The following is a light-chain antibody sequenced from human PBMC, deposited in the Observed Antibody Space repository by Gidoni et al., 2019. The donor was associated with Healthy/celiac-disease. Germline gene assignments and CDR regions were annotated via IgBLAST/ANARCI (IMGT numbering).Light chain of an antibody. CDR1: QSVSSY. CDR3: QQRSNWPPGLT. V-gene: IGKV3-11*01. Sequence: IVLTPSPATLSLSPGERATLSCRASQSVSSYLAWYQQKPGQAPRLLIYDASNRATGIPARFSGSGSGTDFTLTISSLEPEDFAVYYCQQRSNWPPGLTFXGXTKVEIK. CDR2: DAS. J-gene: IGKJ4*01.